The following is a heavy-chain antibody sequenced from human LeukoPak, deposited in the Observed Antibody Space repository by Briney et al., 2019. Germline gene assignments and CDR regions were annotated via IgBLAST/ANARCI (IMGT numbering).Heavy chain of an antibody. J-gene: IGHJ4*02. CDR1: GFTFSSYA. Sequence: GGSLRLSCSASGFTFSSYAKHWVRQAPGKGREYVSAISSNGGSTYYADSVKGRFTISRDNSKNTLYLQISSLRAEDTAVYYCVNNLNSPHTIQLVGYWGQGTLVTVSS. D-gene: IGHD4-23*01. CDR2: ISSNGGST. V-gene: IGHV3-64D*09. CDR3: VNNLNSPHTIQLVGY.